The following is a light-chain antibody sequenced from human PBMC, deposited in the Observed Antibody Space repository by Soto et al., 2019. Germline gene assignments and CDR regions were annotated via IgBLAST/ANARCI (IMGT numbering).Light chain of an antibody. J-gene: IGKJ1*01. V-gene: IGKV1-5*03. CDR1: TSISSR. Sequence: IQMTQSPSTLSASVGDRVTITCRASTSISSRLAWYQQKPGKAPKLLIYKAPSLERAVPLRFSGSGSGTDLILTISSRRHDDFATYYCQQYNSYSGTFGPGTKVEIK. CDR3: QQYNSYSGT. CDR2: KAP.